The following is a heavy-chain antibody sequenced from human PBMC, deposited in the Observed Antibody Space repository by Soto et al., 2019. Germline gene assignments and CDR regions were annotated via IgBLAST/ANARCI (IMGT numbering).Heavy chain of an antibody. D-gene: IGHD6-13*01. CDR2: ISYDGSNK. CDR3: ARVERVKSKRYSSSWYNPGDY. Sequence: QVQLVESGGGVVQPGRSLRLSCAASGFTFSSYAMHWVRQAPGKGLEWVAVISYDGSNKYYANSVKGRFTISRDNSKNTLYLQMNSLRAEDTAVYYCARVERVKSKRYSSSWYNPGDYWGQGTLVTVSS. J-gene: IGHJ4*02. CDR1: GFTFSSYA. V-gene: IGHV3-30-3*01.